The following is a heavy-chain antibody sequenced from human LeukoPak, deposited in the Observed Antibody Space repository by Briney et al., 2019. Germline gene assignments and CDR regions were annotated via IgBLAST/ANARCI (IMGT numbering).Heavy chain of an antibody. CDR2: LSCSGST. V-gene: IGHV4-39*07. CDR1: GGSISSCTYS. Sequence: SETLSLTCSVSGGSISSCTYSWGWIRQPPGKGLEWIGSLSCSGSTNYNPSLKSRVTMSVDTSKNQFSLKLSSVTAADTAVYYCARDRGTWNDDGFDYWGQGTLVTVSS. J-gene: IGHJ4*02. D-gene: IGHD1-1*01. CDR3: ARDRGTWNDDGFDY.